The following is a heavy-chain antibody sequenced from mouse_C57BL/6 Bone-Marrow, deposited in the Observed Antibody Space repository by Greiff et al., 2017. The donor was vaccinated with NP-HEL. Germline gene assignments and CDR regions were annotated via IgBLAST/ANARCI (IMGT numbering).Heavy chain of an antibody. Sequence: VKLQESGAELARPGASVKLSCKASGYTFTSYGISWVKQRPGQGLEWIGEIYPRSGNTYYNEKFKGKATLTAAKSSSTAYMELRSLTSEDSAVYVCAIWAYYDYDGDFDYWGQGTTLTFSS. CDR1: GYTFTSYG. V-gene: IGHV1-81*01. J-gene: IGHJ2*01. D-gene: IGHD2-4*01. CDR3: AIWAYYDYDGDFDY. CDR2: IYPRSGNT.